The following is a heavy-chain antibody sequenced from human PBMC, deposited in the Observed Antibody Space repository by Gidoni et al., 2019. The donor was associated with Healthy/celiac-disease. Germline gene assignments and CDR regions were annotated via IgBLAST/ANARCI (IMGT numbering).Heavy chain of an antibody. CDR3: AKGGPYCSSTSCYGSVDYYFDY. V-gene: IGHV3-9*01. Sequence: EVQLVASGGGLVQPGRSLRLSCAASGLPFDDYAMHWVRQAPGKGLEWVSGISWNSVSIGYADSVKGRFTISRDNAKNSLYLQMNSLRAEDTALYYCAKGGPYCSSTSCYGSVDYYFDYWGQGTLVTVSS. J-gene: IGHJ4*02. CDR2: ISWNSVSI. CDR1: GLPFDDYA. D-gene: IGHD2-2*01.